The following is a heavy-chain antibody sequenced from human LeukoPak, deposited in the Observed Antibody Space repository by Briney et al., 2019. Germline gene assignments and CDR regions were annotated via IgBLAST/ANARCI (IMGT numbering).Heavy chain of an antibody. Sequence: GGSLRLSCAASGFTFSSYGMHWVRQAPGKGLEWVAVISYDGSNKYYADSVKGRFTISRDNSKNTLYLQMNSLRAEDTAVYYCAKGGYYDSSGYYSPTFDYWGQGTLVTVSS. CDR3: AKGGYYDSSGYYSPTFDY. D-gene: IGHD3-22*01. V-gene: IGHV3-30*18. CDR1: GFTFSSYG. CDR2: ISYDGSNK. J-gene: IGHJ4*02.